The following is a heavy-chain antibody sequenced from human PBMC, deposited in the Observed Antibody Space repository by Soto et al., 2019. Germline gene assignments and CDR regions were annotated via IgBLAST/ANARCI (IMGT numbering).Heavy chain of an antibody. D-gene: IGHD6-6*01. CDR3: ARSMYSTSAQLYYGMDV. Sequence: SETLSLTCAVSGYSIRSGYFWDWIRQPPGKGLEWIGSMYHSGITYYNLSLKSRVTISVDTSKNQLSLKLSSATAADTAVYYCARSMYSTSAQLYYGMDVWGQGTTVTVPS. CDR2: MYHSGIT. J-gene: IGHJ6*02. V-gene: IGHV4-38-2*01. CDR1: GYSIRSGYF.